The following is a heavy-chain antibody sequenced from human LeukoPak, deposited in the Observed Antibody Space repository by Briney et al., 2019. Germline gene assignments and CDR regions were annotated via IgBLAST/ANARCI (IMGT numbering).Heavy chain of an antibody. J-gene: IGHJ5*02. CDR3: ARDIGVTMVRGVIITGNWFDP. V-gene: IGHV4-59*01. CDR2: IYYSGST. Sequence: KASETLSLTCTVSGGSISSYYWSWIRQPPGKGLEWIGYIYYSGSTNYNPSLKSRVTISVDTSKNQFSLKLSSVTAADTAVYYCARDIGVTMVRGVIITGNWFDPWGQGTLVTVSS. D-gene: IGHD3-10*01. CDR1: GGSISSYY.